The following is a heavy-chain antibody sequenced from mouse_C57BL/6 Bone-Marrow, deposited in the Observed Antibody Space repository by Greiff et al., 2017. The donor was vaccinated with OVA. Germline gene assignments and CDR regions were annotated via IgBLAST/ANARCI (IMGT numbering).Heavy chain of an antibody. CDR2: IDPETGGT. D-gene: IGHD1-1*02. CDR3: ARGKGLWWGYFDV. V-gene: IGHV1-15*01. CDR1: GYTFTDYE. Sequence: QVQLQQSGAELVRPGASVTLSCKASGYTFTDYEMHWVKQTPVHGLEWIGAIDPETGGTAYNQKFKGKAILTADKSSSTAYMELRSLTSEDSAVYYCARGKGLWWGYFDVWCTGTTVTVSS. J-gene: IGHJ1*03.